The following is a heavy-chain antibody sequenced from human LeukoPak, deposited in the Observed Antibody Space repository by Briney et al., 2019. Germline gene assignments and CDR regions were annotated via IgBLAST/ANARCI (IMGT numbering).Heavy chain of an antibody. CDR3: ARQVLDYYYYMDV. V-gene: IGHV5-51*01. CDR2: IYPGDSDT. D-gene: IGHD1-14*01. Sequence: GESLKISSKGSGYSFTSYWIGWVRRMPGKGMEWMGIIYPGDSDTRYSPSFQGQVTISADKSISTAYLQWSSLKASDTAMYYCARQVLDYYYYMDVWGKGTTVTVSS. CDR1: GYSFTSYW. J-gene: IGHJ6*03.